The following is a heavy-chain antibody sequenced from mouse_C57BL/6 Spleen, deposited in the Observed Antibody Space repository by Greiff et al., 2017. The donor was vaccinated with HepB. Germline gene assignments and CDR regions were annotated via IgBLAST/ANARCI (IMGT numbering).Heavy chain of an antibody. Sequence: QVQLQQSGAELVRPGASVTLSCKASGYTFTDYEMHWVKQTPVHGLEWIGAIDPETGGTAYNQKFKGKAILTADKSSSTAYMELRSLTYEDSAVYYCAPITTVVADYDAMDYWGQGTSVTVSS. CDR3: APITTVVADYDAMDY. V-gene: IGHV1-15*01. J-gene: IGHJ4*01. CDR2: IDPETGGT. CDR1: GYTFTDYE. D-gene: IGHD1-1*01.